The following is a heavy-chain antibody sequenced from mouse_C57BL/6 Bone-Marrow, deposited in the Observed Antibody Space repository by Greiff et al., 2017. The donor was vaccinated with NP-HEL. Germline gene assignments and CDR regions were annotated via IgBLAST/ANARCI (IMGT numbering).Heavy chain of an antibody. D-gene: IGHD1-1*01. CDR3: GRVVPYYYGSSSHWYFDV. V-gene: IGHV1-81*01. CDR1: GYTFTSYG. Sequence: QVQLQQSGAELARPGASVKLSCKASGYTFTSYGISWVKQRTGQGLEWIGEIYPRSGNTYYNEKFKGKATLTADKSSSTAYMELRSLTSEDSAVYFCGRVVPYYYGSSSHWYFDVWGTGTTVTVSS. CDR2: IYPRSGNT. J-gene: IGHJ1*03.